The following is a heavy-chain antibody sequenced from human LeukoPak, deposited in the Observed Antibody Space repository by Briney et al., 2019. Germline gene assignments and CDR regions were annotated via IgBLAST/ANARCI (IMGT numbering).Heavy chain of an antibody. CDR3: ARVRRDYGGLAGYYYGTDG. Sequence: GGSLRLSCAASGFTFSSYDMHWVRQVTGKGLEWVSAIGTAGNTYYQASVKGRFTISRENAKNSLYLQMNSLRAGDTAVYYCARVRRDYGGLAGYYYGTDGGGQGTTVTVSS. V-gene: IGHV3-13*01. CDR1: GFTFSSYD. J-gene: IGHJ6*02. D-gene: IGHD4-23*01. CDR2: IGTAGNT.